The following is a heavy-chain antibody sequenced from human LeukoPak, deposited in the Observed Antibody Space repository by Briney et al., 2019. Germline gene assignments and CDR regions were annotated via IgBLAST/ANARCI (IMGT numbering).Heavy chain of an antibody. Sequence: SATLSLTCTVSVASICSYYWSWIRQPPWKGLEWIGYIYHSGSTYYNPSLKSRVTISVDRSKNQFSLKLSSVTAADTAVYYCARVSSFDYWGQGTLVTVSS. D-gene: IGHD6-6*01. J-gene: IGHJ4*02. CDR3: ARVSSFDY. V-gene: IGHV4-59*12. CDR1: VASICSYY. CDR2: IYHSGST.